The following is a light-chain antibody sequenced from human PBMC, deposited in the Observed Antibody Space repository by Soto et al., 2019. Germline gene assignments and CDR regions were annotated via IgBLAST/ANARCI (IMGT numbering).Light chain of an antibody. CDR1: SSNTGADYD. J-gene: IGLJ2*01. CDR2: DNN. Sequence: QSVLTQPPSVSGAPGQRGTISCTGSSSNTGADYDVHWYQHLPGSAPKLLIYDNNIRPSGVPDRFSGSKSGTSASLAITGLQAEEEGDYYCQSYDSSLSNLVVFGGGTKVTVL. CDR3: QSYDSSLSNLVV. V-gene: IGLV1-40*01.